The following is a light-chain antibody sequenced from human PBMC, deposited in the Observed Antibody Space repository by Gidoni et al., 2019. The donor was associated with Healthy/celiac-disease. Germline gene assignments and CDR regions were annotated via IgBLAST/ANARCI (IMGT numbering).Light chain of an antibody. CDR3: RQALQTPNT. CDR1: QRLLHSNGYNY. V-gene: IGKV2-28*01. Sequence: DIVMTKSPLSLPVTPGEPASISCRASQRLLHSNGYNYLDWYLQKPGQSPQLLIYLGSNRASGVPDRFSGSGSGTDFTLKISRVEAEDVGVYYCRQALQTPNTFXXXTRLEIK. CDR2: LGS. J-gene: IGKJ5*01.